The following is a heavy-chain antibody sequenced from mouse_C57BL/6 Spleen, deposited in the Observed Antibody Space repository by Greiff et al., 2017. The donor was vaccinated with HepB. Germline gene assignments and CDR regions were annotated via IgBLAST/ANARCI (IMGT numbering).Heavy chain of an antibody. J-gene: IGHJ3*01. Sequence: VQLQQSGPELVKPGASVKISCKASGYTFTDYYMNWVKQSHGKSLEWIGDINPNNGGTSYNQKFKGKATLTVDKSSSTAYMELRSLTSEDSAVYYCARGIYGNSWFAYGGQGTLVTVSA. V-gene: IGHV1-26*01. D-gene: IGHD2-1*01. CDR3: ARGIYGNSWFAY. CDR1: GYTFTDYY. CDR2: INPNNGGT.